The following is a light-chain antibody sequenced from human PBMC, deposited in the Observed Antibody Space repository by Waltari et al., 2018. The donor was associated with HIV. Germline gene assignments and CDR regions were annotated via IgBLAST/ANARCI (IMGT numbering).Light chain of an antibody. CDR1: SSDGGDFNY. CDR2: DVT. Sequence: QSALTQPASVSGSPGQSITISCTGTSSDGGDFNYVSWYQQHPGTAPKLLIYDVTGRPSGVSNRVSGSKSGNTASLTISGLQTEDEALYYCTSYTVNSGLVFGGGTRLAV. CDR3: TSYTVNSGLV. V-gene: IGLV2-14*03. J-gene: IGLJ3*02.